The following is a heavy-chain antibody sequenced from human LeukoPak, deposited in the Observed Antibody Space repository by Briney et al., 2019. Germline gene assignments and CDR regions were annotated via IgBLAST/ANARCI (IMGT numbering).Heavy chain of an antibody. CDR1: GYTFTGYY. J-gene: IGHJ4*02. Sequence: ASVKVSCKGSGYTFTGYYMHWVRQAPGQGLEWMGWINPNSGTTNYAQKFQGRVTVTGDTSISTAYMELSSLESDDTAVYYCVRDLMTTPTWDFDYWGQGTLVAVTS. CDR3: VRDLMTTPTWDFDY. V-gene: IGHV1-2*02. CDR2: INPNSGTT. D-gene: IGHD3-16*01.